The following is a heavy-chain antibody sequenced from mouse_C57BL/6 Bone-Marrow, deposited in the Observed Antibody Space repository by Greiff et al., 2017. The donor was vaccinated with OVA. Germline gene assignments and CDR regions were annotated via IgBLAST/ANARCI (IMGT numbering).Heavy chain of an antibody. V-gene: IGHV2-2*01. Sequence: QVQLKESGPGLVQPSQSLSITCTVSGFSLTSYGVHWVRQSPGKGLEWLGVIWSGGSTDYNAAFISRLSISKDNSKSQVFFKMNSLQADDTAIYYCARTPDGYYPAWFAYWGQGTLVTVSA. J-gene: IGHJ3*01. CDR2: IWSGGST. CDR1: GFSLTSYG. D-gene: IGHD2-3*01. CDR3: ARTPDGYYPAWFAY.